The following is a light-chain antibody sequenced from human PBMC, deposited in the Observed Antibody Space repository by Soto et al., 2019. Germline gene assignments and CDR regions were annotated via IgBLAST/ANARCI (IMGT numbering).Light chain of an antibody. CDR1: QTVSNNY. J-gene: IGKJ5*01. CDR2: RAS. V-gene: IGKV3-20*01. Sequence: EIVLTQSPGTLSLSPGGRSTLSCRASQTVSNNYLAWCQQKPGQAPRVIMYRASRRATGIPDRFSGGGSGTDFTLTISRLEPEDFAVYFCQQYAGPPTTFGQGTRLEIK. CDR3: QQYAGPPTT.